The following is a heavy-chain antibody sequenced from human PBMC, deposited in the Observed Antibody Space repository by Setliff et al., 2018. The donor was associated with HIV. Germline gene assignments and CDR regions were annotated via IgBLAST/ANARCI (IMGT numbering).Heavy chain of an antibody. Sequence: VASVKVSCKASGGTFSSYAISWVRQAPGQGLEWMGGIIPIFGTANYAQKFQGRVTITADESTSTAYMELSRLRSEDTAVYYCARDTGHYYDSSGYPNAFDIWGQGTMVTVSS. CDR1: GGTFSSYA. CDR3: ARDTGHYYDSSGYPNAFDI. D-gene: IGHD3-22*01. CDR2: IIPIFGTA. J-gene: IGHJ3*02. V-gene: IGHV1-69*13.